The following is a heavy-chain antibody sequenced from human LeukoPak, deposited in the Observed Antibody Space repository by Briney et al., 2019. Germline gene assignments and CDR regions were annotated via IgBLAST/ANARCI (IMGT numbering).Heavy chain of an antibody. CDR1: GYTFTGYY. CDR2: IDPNSGGT. CDR3: ARDLGEWLFNLVDY. J-gene: IGHJ4*02. Sequence: GASVKVSCKASGYTFTGYYMHWVRQAPGQGLEWMGWIDPNSGGTNYAQKFQGWVTMTRDTSISTAYMELSRLRSDDTAVYYCARDLGEWLFNLVDYWGQGTLVTVSS. V-gene: IGHV1-2*04. D-gene: IGHD3-3*01.